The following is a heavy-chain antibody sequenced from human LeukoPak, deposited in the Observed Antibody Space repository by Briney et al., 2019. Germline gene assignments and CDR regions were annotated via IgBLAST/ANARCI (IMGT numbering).Heavy chain of an antibody. CDR1: GFTVSSNY. D-gene: IGHD3-9*01. CDR2: IYSGGST. J-gene: IGHJ4*02. V-gene: IGHV3-53*01. Sequence: PGGSLRLSCAASGFTVSSNYMSWVRQAPGKGLEWVSVIYSGGSTYYADSVKGRFTISRDNSKNTLYLQMNSLRAEDTAVYYCAGLVNEYYDILTGYHHPFDYWGQGTLVTVSS. CDR3: AGLVNEYYDILTGYHHPFDY.